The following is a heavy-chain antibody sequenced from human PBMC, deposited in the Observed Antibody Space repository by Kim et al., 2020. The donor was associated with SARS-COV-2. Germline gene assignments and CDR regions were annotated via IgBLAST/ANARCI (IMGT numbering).Heavy chain of an antibody. Sequence: MGCIYSRGGTNQHPSLKSRVTISVDTYKNQFSLKLSSVTAADTAVYYCARDGPLLNYYDSSGYLYGMDVWGQGTTVTVSS. D-gene: IGHD3-22*01. CDR3: ARDGPLLNYYDSSGYLYGMDV. CDR2: IYSRGGT. J-gene: IGHJ6*02. V-gene: IGHV4-59*01.